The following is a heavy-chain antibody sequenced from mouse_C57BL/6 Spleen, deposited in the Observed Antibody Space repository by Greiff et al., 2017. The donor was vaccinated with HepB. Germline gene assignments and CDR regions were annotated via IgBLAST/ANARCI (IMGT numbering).Heavy chain of an antibody. Sequence: EVQLQQSGPELVKPGASVKIPCKASGYTFTDYNMDWVKQSHGKSLEWIGDINPNNGGTIYNQKFKGKATLTVDKPSSTAYMELRSLTSEDTAVYDCARDYDYDEGYAMDYWGQGTSVTVSS. D-gene: IGHD2-4*01. V-gene: IGHV1-18*01. CDR3: ARDYDYDEGYAMDY. CDR1: GYTFTDYN. J-gene: IGHJ4*01. CDR2: INPNNGGT.